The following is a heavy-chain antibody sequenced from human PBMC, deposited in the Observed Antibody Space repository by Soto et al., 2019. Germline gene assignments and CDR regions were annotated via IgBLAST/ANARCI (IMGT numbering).Heavy chain of an antibody. V-gene: IGHV1-46*01. D-gene: IGHD1-7*01. CDR1: GYTFFKYF. Sequence: ASVKVSCKASGYTFFKYFIHWVRQAPGQGLEWIGIIDPSRGSATYGPIFQGRVSLTTDMPTSTVYMELSSLRSEDTAIYYCARPLIGNTIDLWGQGTSVTVSS. CDR3: ARPLIGNTIDL. J-gene: IGHJ3*01. CDR2: IDPSRGSA.